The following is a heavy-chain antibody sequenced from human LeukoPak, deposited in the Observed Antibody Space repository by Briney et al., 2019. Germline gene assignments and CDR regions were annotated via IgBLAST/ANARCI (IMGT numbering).Heavy chain of an antibody. CDR2: INHSGST. CDR1: GGSFSGYY. CDR3: ARGRGYSYGRGDDY. Sequence: SETLSLTCAVYGGSFSGYYWSWIRQPPGKGLEWIGEINHSGSTNYNPSLKSRVTISVDTSMNQFSLKLSSVTAADTAVYYCARGRGYSYGRGDDYWGQGTLVTVSS. J-gene: IGHJ4*02. D-gene: IGHD5-18*01. V-gene: IGHV4-34*01.